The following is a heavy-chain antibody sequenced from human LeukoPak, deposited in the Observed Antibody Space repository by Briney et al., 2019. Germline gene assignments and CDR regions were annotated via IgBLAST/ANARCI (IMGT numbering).Heavy chain of an antibody. J-gene: IGHJ4*02. D-gene: IGHD6-19*01. CDR3: ARGSSGGWHNFDY. V-gene: IGHV3-21*01. CDR1: GFTFSSYS. Sequence: GGSLRLSCAASGFTFSSYSMNWVRQAPGKGLEWVSSISSSSSYIYYADSVKGRFTISRDNAKNSLYLQMDSLRAEDTAVYYCARGSSGGWHNFDYWGQGTQVTVSS. CDR2: ISSSSSYI.